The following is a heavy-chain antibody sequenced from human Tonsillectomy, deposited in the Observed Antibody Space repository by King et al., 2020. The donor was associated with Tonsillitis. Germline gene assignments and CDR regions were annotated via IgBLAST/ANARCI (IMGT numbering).Heavy chain of an antibody. CDR1: GFTFGNYW. Sequence: QLVQSGGGLVQPGESLRLSCAASGFTFGNYWMTWVRQAPGKGLEWVANMNEDGSIKYYVDSVRGRFSISRDNAKNSLYLQMNSLRAEDTALYYCARGDSNSGDYWGQGTLVTVYS. CDR3: ARGDSNSGDY. V-gene: IGHV3-7*03. J-gene: IGHJ4*02. D-gene: IGHD6-6*01. CDR2: MNEDGSIK.